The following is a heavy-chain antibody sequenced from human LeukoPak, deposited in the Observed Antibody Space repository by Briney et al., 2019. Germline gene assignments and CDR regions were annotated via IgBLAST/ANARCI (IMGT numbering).Heavy chain of an antibody. V-gene: IGHV1-69*06. CDR1: GGTFSSYA. CDR3: ATESFTVTTWVY. D-gene: IGHD4-17*01. Sequence: ASVKVSCKASGGTFSSYAISWVRQAPGQGLEWMGGIIPIFGTANYAQKFQGRVTITADKSTSTAYMELSSLRSEDTAVYYCATESFTVTTWVYWGQGTLVTVSS. CDR2: IIPIFGTA. J-gene: IGHJ4*02.